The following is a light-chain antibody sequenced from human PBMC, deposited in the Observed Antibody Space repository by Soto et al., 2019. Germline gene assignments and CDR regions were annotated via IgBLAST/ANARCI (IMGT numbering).Light chain of an antibody. J-gene: IGKJ1*01. CDR3: QHYNNWPT. V-gene: IGKV3-15*01. Sequence: EIVMTQSPAPLSVSPGERAPLSCRASQSVSSNLAWYQQKAGQAPRLLMYGASTRATNIPARFSGSGSGTDFTLTISSLQSEDFALYYCQHYNNWPTFGQGTKVDIK. CDR2: GAS. CDR1: QSVSSN.